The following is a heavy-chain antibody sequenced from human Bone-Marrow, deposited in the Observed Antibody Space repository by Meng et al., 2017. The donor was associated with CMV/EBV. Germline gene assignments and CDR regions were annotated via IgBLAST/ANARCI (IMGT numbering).Heavy chain of an antibody. CDR3: AQVRFWSGYRNYFDY. V-gene: IGHV1-69*10. CDR2: IIPILGIP. Sequence: SVKVSCKASGGSLSNYRLNWVRQVPGQGFQWMGGIIPILGIPDYPENFQGRVTITADTSTDTAYMHLSSLRAEDTAVYYCAQVRFWSGYRNYFDYWGQGTLVTVSS. J-gene: IGHJ4*02. CDR1: GGSLSNYR. D-gene: IGHD3-3*01.